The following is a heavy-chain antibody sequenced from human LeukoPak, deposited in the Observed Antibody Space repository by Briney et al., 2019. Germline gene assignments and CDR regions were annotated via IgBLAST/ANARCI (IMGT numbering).Heavy chain of an antibody. CDR3: VRHGLGSSWFGFDY. V-gene: IGHV5-51*01. Sequence: GESLKISCKASGYSFTSYWIGWVRQMPGKGLEWMGIIYPGDSDPRHSPSFQGQVTISADKSISTAYLQWSSLKASDSAMYYCVRHGLGSSWFGFDYWGQGTLVTVSS. D-gene: IGHD6-13*01. J-gene: IGHJ4*02. CDR1: GYSFTSYW. CDR2: IYPGDSDP.